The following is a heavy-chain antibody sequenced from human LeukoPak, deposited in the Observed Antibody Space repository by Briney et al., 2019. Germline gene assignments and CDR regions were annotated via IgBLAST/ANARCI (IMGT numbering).Heavy chain of an antibody. D-gene: IGHD5-12*01. CDR1: GFTFSSYA. CDR3: ARDLATSGYDWGYFDY. V-gene: IGHV3-7*01. J-gene: IGHJ4*02. CDR2: IKQDGSEK. Sequence: PGGSLRLSCAASGFTFSSYAMTWVRQAPGKGLEWVANIKQDGSEKYYVDSVKGRFTISRDNAKNSLYLQMNSLRAEDTAVYYCARDLATSGYDWGYFDYWGQGTLVTVSS.